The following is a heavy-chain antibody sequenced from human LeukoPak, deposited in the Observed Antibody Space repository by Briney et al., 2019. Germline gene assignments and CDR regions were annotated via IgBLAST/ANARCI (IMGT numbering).Heavy chain of an antibody. Sequence: GGSLRLPWLVSGFIASSHYLNWVRQAPGKGLEWISLIYSGGTTYYADSVMGRFTISRDNSKTTLFLQMNSLKAEDTAVYYCATGGRSGVALEQWGQGTLVTVSS. CDR1: GFIASSHY. J-gene: IGHJ4*02. CDR2: IYSGGTT. V-gene: IGHV3-53*01. D-gene: IGHD1/OR15-1a*01. CDR3: ATGGRSGVALEQ.